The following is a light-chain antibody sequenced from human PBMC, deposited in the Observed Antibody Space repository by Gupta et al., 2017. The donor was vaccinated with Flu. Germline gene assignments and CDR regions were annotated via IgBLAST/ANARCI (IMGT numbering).Light chain of an antibody. J-gene: IGKJ4*01. CDR1: QDITTY. CDR2: AAS. V-gene: IGKV1-16*01. Sequence: PSSLSASVGDRVTITWRASQDITTYLAWFQQKPVQAPKSLIYAASRLQSGVPSTFSGSGSGTDFTLTIASLQPEDFATYYCQQYSSYPLTFGGGTKVEIK. CDR3: QQYSSYPLT.